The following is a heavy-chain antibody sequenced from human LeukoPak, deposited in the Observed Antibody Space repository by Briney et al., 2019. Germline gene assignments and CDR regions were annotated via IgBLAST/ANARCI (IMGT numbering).Heavy chain of an antibody. CDR2: INSDGSST. CDR1: GFTFSSYW. Sequence: GGSLRLSCAASGFTFSSYWMHWVRQAPGKGLVWVSRINSDGSSTSYADSVKGRFTISRDDAKNTLYLQMNSLRAEDTAVYYCAREFEATGFWALDYWSQGPLVTASS. V-gene: IGHV3-74*01. J-gene: IGHJ4*02. D-gene: IGHD3-16*01. CDR3: AREFEATGFWALDY.